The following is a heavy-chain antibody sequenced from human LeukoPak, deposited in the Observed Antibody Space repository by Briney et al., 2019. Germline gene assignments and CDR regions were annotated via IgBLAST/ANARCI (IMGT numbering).Heavy chain of an antibody. J-gene: IGHJ4*02. CDR1: GGSISSYY. CDR3: ARLPYYYDSSGYYSRQTPRSRFDY. Sequence: SETLSLTCTVSGGSISSYYWSWIRQPPGKGLGWIGEINHSGSTNYNPSLKSRVTISVDTSKNQFSLKLSSVTAADTAVYYCARLPYYYDSSGYYSRQTPRSRFDYWGQGTLVTVSS. D-gene: IGHD3-22*01. V-gene: IGHV4-34*01. CDR2: INHSGST.